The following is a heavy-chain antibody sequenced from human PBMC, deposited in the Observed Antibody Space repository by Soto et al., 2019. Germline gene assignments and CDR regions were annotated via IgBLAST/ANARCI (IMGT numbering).Heavy chain of an antibody. CDR2: ISYDGSNK. Sequence: GGSLRLSCAASGFTFSSYGMHWVRQAPGKGLEWVAVISYDGSNKYYADSVKGRFTISRDNSKNTLYLQMNSLRAEDTAVYYCAKGQQQLKDYYYGMDVWGQGTTVTVSS. J-gene: IGHJ6*02. D-gene: IGHD6-13*01. CDR3: AKGQQQLKDYYYGMDV. V-gene: IGHV3-30*18. CDR1: GFTFSSYG.